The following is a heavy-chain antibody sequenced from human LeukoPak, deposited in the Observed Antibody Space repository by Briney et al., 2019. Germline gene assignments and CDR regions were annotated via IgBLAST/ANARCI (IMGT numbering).Heavy chain of an antibody. CDR2: IYSGGST. CDR3: ARAPSAYYDILTGYSPSYYFDY. CDR1: GFTVSSNY. D-gene: IGHD3-9*01. V-gene: IGHV3-66*01. Sequence: GGSLRLSCAASGFTVSSNYMSWVRQAPGKGLEWVSVIYSGGSTYYADSVKGRFTISRDNSKNTLYLQMNSLRAEDTAVYYCARAPSAYYDILTGYSPSYYFDYWGQGTLVTVSS. J-gene: IGHJ4*02.